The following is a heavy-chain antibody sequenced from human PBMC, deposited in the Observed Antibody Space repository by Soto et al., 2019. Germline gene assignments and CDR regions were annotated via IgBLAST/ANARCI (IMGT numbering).Heavy chain of an antibody. V-gene: IGHV3-53*01. CDR2: IYSGGNT. Sequence: PGGSLRLSCAASGLTVSGNSMNWARQAPGKGLEWVYTIYSGGNTYYADYVKGRFSISRDNSKNTLYLQMISLRVDDTAIYYCASGFFFDPCGLGTLVTVSS. CDR1: GLTVSGNS. CDR3: ASGFFFDP. D-gene: IGHD3-10*01. J-gene: IGHJ5*02.